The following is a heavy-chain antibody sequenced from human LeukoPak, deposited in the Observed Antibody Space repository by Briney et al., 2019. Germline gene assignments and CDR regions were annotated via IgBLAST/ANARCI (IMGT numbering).Heavy chain of an antibody. J-gene: IGHJ4*02. V-gene: IGHV1-3*01. CDR3: ARGTIAAPLEGY. CDR1: GYTFTSYA. Sequence: ASVKVSCKASGYTFTSYAMHWVRQAPGQRLEWMGWINAGNGNTKYSQKFQGRVTITRDTSASTAYMELSSLRSEDTAVYYCARGTIAAPLEGYWGQGTLVTVSS. D-gene: IGHD6-13*01. CDR2: INAGNGNT.